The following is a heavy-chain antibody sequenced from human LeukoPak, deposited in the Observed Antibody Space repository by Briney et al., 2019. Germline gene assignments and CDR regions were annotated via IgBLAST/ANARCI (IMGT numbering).Heavy chain of an antibody. CDR1: GFTFSSYW. CDR3: AKAYSSSWYSWFDP. Sequence: GGSLRLSCAASGFTFSSYWMSWVRQAPGKGLEWVANIKQDGSEKYYVDSVKGRFTISRDNAKNSLYLQMNSLRAEDMALYYCAKAYSSSWYSWFDPWGQGTLVTVSS. V-gene: IGHV3-7*03. J-gene: IGHJ5*02. CDR2: IKQDGSEK. D-gene: IGHD6-13*01.